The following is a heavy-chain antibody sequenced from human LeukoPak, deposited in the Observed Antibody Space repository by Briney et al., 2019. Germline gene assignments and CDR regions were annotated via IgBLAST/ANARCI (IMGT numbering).Heavy chain of an antibody. CDR1: GGSISSGGYY. Sequence: KTSETLSLTCTVSGGSISSGGYYWSWIRQHPGKGLEWIGNIYYSGSTYYNPSLKSRVTISVDTSKNQFSLKLSSVTAADTAVYYCARVHGSAKDFDYRGQGTLVTVSS. V-gene: IGHV4-31*03. J-gene: IGHJ4*02. CDR3: ARVHGSAKDFDY. D-gene: IGHD3-10*01. CDR2: IYYSGST.